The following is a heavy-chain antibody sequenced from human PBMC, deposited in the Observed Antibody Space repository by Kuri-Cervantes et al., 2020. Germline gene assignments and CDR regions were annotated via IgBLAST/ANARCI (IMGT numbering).Heavy chain of an antibody. CDR2: ITSSGYTI. D-gene: IGHD1-1*01. CDR1: YS. CDR3: TTDPHWPVARGYYYYYYMDV. V-gene: IGHV3-11*01. Sequence: YSWAWTRHPPGKGLEWLSYITSSGYTIYYADSVKGRYTISRDNAKNSLYLQMNSLKSEDTAVYYCTTDPHWPVARGYYYYYYMDVWGKGTTVTVSS. J-gene: IGHJ6*03.